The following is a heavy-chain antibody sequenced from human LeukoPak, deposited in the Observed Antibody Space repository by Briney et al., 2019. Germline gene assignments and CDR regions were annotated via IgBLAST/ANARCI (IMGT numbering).Heavy chain of an antibody. V-gene: IGHV3-66*01. CDR3: AHYGGNSGVDY. CDR2: IYSGGST. Sequence: GGSLRLSCAAPGFTVSSNYMSWVRQAPGKGLEWVSVIYSGGSTYYADSVKGRFTISRDNSKNTLYLQMNSLRAEGTAVYYCAHYGGNSGVDYWGQGTLVTVSS. CDR1: GFTVSSNY. D-gene: IGHD4-17*01. J-gene: IGHJ4*02.